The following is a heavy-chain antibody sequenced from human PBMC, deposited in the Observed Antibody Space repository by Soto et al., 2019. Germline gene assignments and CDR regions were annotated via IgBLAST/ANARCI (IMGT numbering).Heavy chain of an antibody. Sequence: GGSLRLSCATSGFTFSHYEMNWVRQAPGKGLEWVSYISSGGTTINYAGSVKGRFTVSRDNAKNSLYLQMNSLRAEDTAVYYCARAPRNFYYNGMDVWRHGTTVTVSS. CDR2: ISSGGTTI. CDR1: GFTFSHYE. CDR3: ARAPRNFYYNGMDV. J-gene: IGHJ6*02. V-gene: IGHV3-48*03.